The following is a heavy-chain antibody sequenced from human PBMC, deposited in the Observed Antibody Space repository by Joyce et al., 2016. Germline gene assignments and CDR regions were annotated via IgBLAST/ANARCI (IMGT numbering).Heavy chain of an antibody. CDR2: LSSSSSYI. CDR3: ARSSYTNGIFDY. D-gene: IGHD2-8*01. J-gene: IGHJ4*02. Sequence: EVQLVESGGGLVKPGGSLRLSCAACGFTFSSYSMSWVRQAPGKGLGCVSSLSSSSSYIKYTDSVKGRFTISRDNAKNSLYLQMNSLRVEDTAVYYCARSSYTNGIFDYWGQGTLVTVSS. V-gene: IGHV3-21*01. CDR1: GFTFSSYS.